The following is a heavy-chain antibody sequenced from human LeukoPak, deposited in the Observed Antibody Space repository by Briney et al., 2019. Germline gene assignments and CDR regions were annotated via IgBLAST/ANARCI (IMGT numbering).Heavy chain of an antibody. Sequence: SETLSLTCTVSGGSISSYYWSWIRQPAGKGLERIGRIYTSGSTNYNPSLKSRVTMSVDTSKNQFSLKLSSVTAADTAVYYCAREVRWGFWSGYQYYFDYWGQGTLVTVSS. J-gene: IGHJ4*02. D-gene: IGHD3-3*01. CDR2: IYTSGST. CDR1: GGSISSYY. V-gene: IGHV4-4*07. CDR3: AREVRWGFWSGYQYYFDY.